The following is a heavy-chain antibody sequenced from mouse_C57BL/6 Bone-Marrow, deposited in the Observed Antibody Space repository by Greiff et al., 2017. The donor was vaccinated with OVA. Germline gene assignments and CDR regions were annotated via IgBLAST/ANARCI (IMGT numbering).Heavy chain of an antibody. CDR2: INPSTGGT. CDR3: ARDSNYRYYAMDY. D-gene: IGHD2-5*01. CDR1: GYSFTGYY. J-gene: IGHJ4*01. Sequence: VQLQQSGPELVKPGASVKISCKASGYSFTGYYMNWVKQSPEKSLEWIGEINPSTGGTTYNQKFKAKATLTVDKSSSTAYMQLKSLTSEDSAGYYCARDSNYRYYAMDYWGPGTSVTVSS. V-gene: IGHV1-42*01.